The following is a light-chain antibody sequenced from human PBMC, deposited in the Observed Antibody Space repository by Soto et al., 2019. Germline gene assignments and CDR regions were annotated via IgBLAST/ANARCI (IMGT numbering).Light chain of an antibody. CDR2: GAS. V-gene: IGKV3-20*01. J-gene: IGKJ2*01. CDR1: QSVSSSY. Sequence: EIVLTQSPGTLSLSPGERATLSCRASQSVSSSYLAWYQQKPGQAPRLLIYGASSRATAIPDRFSGSGPGTDFTLTISRLEPEDFAVYYCQQYGSSPYTFGQGTKLEIK. CDR3: QQYGSSPYT.